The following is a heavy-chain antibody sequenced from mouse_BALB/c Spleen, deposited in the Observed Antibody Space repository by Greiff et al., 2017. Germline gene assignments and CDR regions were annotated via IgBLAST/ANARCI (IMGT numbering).Heavy chain of an antibody. D-gene: IGHD2-3*01. CDR3: TRIYDGYPLDY. J-gene: IGHJ2*01. CDR2: ISSGGSYT. Sequence: EVQVVESGGGLVKPGGSLKLSCAASGFTFSSYTMSWVRQTPEKRLEWVATISSGGSYTYYPDSVKGRFTISRDNAKNTLYLQMSSLKSEDTAMYYCTRIYDGYPLDYWGQGTTLTVSS. CDR1: GFTFSSYT. V-gene: IGHV5-6-4*01.